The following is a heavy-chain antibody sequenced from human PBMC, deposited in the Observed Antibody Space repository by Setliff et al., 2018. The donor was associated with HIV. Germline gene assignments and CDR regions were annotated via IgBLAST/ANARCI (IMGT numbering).Heavy chain of an antibody. Sequence: ASVKVSCKASGYTFTVYYMHWVRQAPGQGLEWMGWINTNSGDTKYAQKFQGRATMTRDTSISTAFMDLSSLRSDDTAMYYCARGVGSSWFDSWGQGTLVTVSS. D-gene: IGHD1-26*01. V-gene: IGHV1-2*02. J-gene: IGHJ5*01. CDR3: ARGVGSSWFDS. CDR2: INTNSGDT. CDR1: GYTFTVYY.